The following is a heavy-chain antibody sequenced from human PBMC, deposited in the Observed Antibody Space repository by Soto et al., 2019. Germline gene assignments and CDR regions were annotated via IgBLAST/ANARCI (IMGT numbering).Heavy chain of an antibody. Sequence: QVQLQESGPGLVKPSQTLSLTCTVSGGSISSGGYYWSWIRQHPGKGLEWIGYIYYSGSTYYNPSLKSRVTIPGDPSKTQFSLRRGSVTAGDTAVYFCARDRGRGFIGGYSGYDLGWFAPGGQGTLVTVSP. CDR3: ARDRGRGFIGGYSGYDLGWFAP. CDR2: IYYSGST. CDR1: GGSISSGGYY. D-gene: IGHD5-12*01. V-gene: IGHV4-31*03. J-gene: IGHJ5*02.